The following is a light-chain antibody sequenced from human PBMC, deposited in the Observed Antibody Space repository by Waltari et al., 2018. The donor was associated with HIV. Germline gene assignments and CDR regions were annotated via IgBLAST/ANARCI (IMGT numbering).Light chain of an antibody. CDR2: KAS. J-gene: IGKJ1*01. CDR3: QQYNSYPT. CDR1: PSISSW. V-gene: IGKV1-5*03. Sequence: DIQMTQSPSTLSASVGDRVTITCRASPSISSWLAWYQQQPGKAPNLLIYKASSLESGVPSRFSGSGSGTEFTLTISSLQPDDFATYDCQQYNSYPTFGQGTKVEIK.